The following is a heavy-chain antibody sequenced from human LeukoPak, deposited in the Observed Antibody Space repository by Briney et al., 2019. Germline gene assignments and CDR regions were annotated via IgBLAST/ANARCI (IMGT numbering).Heavy chain of an antibody. CDR1: GFTFSSYS. CDR2: ISGSGAIT. V-gene: IGHV3-23*01. D-gene: IGHD2-2*01. J-gene: IGHJ5*02. CDR3: AKGQRAVPNWFDP. Sequence: GGSLRLSCAASGFTFSSYSMRWVRQPPGKWLEWVAGISGSGAITYYADRVTGRFTISRDNSKNTLYLQMASLKAEDTAVYYCAKGQRAVPNWFDPWRQGTLVTVSS.